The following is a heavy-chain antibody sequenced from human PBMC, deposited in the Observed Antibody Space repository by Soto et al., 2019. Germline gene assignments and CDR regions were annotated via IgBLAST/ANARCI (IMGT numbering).Heavy chain of an antibody. J-gene: IGHJ5*02. V-gene: IGHV4-34*02. CDR3: ARGRDDSKVGRT. CDR2: IQPSGST. CDR1: GESCSGHY. Sequence: QAQLQQWGAGVLKPSETLSLTCAVYGESCSGHYCSWTRQPPGKGLEWIGEIQPSGSTYYNTSLNTRVTMSFDTSKNQFSLKLSSVTAADTAVYYCARGRDDSKVGRTWGQGNLVTV. D-gene: IGHD1-26*01.